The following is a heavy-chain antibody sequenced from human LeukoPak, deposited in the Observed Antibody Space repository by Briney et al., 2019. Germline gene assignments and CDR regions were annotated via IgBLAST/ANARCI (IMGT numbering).Heavy chain of an antibody. Sequence: SGGSLRLSCTASRFSIGDYAMSWVRQAPGKGLEWVGFIRSKAYGGTTEYAASVKGRFTISRDDSKNIAYLQMNSLKTEDTAVYYCQLRYFDWFDYWGQGTLVTVSS. J-gene: IGHJ4*02. D-gene: IGHD3-9*01. CDR1: RFSIGDYA. V-gene: IGHV3-49*04. CDR2: IRSKAYGGTT. CDR3: QLRYFDWFDY.